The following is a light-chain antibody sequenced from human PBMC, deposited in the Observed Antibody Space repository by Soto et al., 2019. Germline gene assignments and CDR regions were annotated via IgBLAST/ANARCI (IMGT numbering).Light chain of an antibody. Sequence: QSALTQPASVSGSPGQSITISCTGTSSDVGGYDYDGWYQQHPGKAPKLMIYNVYNRPSGVSFRFSGSKSGNTASLTISGLQTEDEADYYCTSYTNRYTYVFGTGTKLTVL. CDR2: NVY. CDR1: SSDVGGYDY. CDR3: TSYTNRYTYV. J-gene: IGLJ1*01. V-gene: IGLV2-14*01.